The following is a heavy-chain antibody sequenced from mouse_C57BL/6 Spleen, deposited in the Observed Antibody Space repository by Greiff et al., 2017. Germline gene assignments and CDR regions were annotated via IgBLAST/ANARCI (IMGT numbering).Heavy chain of an antibody. CDR1: GYTFTSYW. D-gene: IGHD2-3*01. Sequence: QVQLQQPGAELVRPGSSVKLSCKASGYTFTSYWMHWVKQRPIQGLEWIGNIDPSDSETHYNQKFKDKATLTVDKSSSTAYMQLSSLTSEDSSVYYCARKGYYYFDYWGQGTTLTVSS. CDR3: ARKGYYYFDY. J-gene: IGHJ2*01. CDR2: IDPSDSET. V-gene: IGHV1-52*01.